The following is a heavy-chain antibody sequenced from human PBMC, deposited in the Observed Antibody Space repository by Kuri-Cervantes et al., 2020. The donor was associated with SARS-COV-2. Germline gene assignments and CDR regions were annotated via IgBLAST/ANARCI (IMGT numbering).Heavy chain of an antibody. Sequence: GSLRLSCTVSGGSISSYYWNWIRQPPGKGLEWIGYIYYSGSTNYNPSLKSRVTISVDTSKNQFSLKLSSVTAADTAVYYCARLGLHQTLYYFDYWGQGTLVTVSS. CDR3: ARLGLHQTLYYFDY. J-gene: IGHJ4*02. D-gene: IGHD2-2*01. CDR1: GGSISSYY. V-gene: IGHV4-59*08. CDR2: IYYSGST.